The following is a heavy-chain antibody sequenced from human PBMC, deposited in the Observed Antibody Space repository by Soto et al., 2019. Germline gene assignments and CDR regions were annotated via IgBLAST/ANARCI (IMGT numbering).Heavy chain of an antibody. CDR2: MHYSGRT. J-gene: IGHJ4*02. CDR3: ARVLAEPREMWFVGFDH. V-gene: IGHV4-39*01. D-gene: IGHD3-16*01. Sequence: ETLSLTCTVSGNSITSHSYYWGWIRQPPGKVLEWIGTMHYSGRTSYNPSLKSRVTITIDTSKSQLFLKLSSVTAADTAIYYCARVLAEPREMWFVGFDHWGQG. CDR1: GNSITSHSYY.